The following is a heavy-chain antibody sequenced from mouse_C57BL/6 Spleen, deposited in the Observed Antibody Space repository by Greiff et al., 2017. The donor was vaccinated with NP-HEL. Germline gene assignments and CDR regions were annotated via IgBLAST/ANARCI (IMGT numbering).Heavy chain of an antibody. CDR1: GYAFSSSW. CDR2: IYPGDGDT. V-gene: IGHV1-82*01. CDR3: ARRGASSGAFAY. D-gene: IGHD3-2*02. Sequence: VQLQQSGPELVKPGASVKISCKASGYAFSSSWMNWVKQRPGKGLEWIGRIYPGDGDTNYNGKFKGKATLTADKSSSTAYMQLSSLTSEDSAVYFCARRGASSGAFAYWGQGTLVTVSA. J-gene: IGHJ3*01.